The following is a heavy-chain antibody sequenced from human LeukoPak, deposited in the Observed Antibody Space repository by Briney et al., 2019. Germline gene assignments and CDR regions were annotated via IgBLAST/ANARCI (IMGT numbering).Heavy chain of an antibody. D-gene: IGHD6-19*01. Sequence: GGSLRLSCAASGFTFSSYSMNWVRQAPGKGLEWVSSISSSSSYIYYADSMKGRFTISRDNAKNSLYLQMNSLRAEDTAVYYCARDGSRGSSGWYDYWGQGTLVTVSS. J-gene: IGHJ4*02. CDR3: ARDGSRGSSGWYDY. CDR2: ISSSSSYI. CDR1: GFTFSSYS. V-gene: IGHV3-21*01.